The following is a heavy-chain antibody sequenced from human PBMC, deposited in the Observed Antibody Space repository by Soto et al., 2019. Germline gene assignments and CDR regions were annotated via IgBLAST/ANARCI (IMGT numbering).Heavy chain of an antibody. D-gene: IGHD1-20*01. J-gene: IGHJ5*01. Sequence: GGSLRLSCAASGFTFGNYGMHWVRQAPGKGLEWVALIWYDGTNQNYADSVKGRFTISRDNSKNTLYLQMNTPRAEDAAVYYCVRDGLTGTSLVLDSWGQGTLVTVSS. V-gene: IGHV3-33*01. CDR1: GFTFGNYG. CDR3: VRDGLTGTSLVLDS. CDR2: IWYDGTNQ.